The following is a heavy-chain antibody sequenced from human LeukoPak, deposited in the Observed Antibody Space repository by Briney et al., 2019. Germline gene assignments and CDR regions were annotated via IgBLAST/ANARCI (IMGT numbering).Heavy chain of an antibody. CDR3: ARSHYDFWSGYFDY. V-gene: IGHV4-59*01. Sequence: QASETLSLTCTVSGGSISSYYWSWIRQPPGKGLEWIGYIYYSGSTNYNPSLKRRVTISVDTSKNQFSLKLSSVTAADTAVYYCARSHYDFWSGYFDYWGQGTLVTVSS. J-gene: IGHJ4*02. CDR1: GGSISSYY. D-gene: IGHD3-3*01. CDR2: IYYSGST.